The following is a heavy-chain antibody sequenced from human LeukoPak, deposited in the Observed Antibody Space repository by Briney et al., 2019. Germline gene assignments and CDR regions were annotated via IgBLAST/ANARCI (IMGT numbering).Heavy chain of an antibody. J-gene: IGHJ4*02. CDR2: IYYSGST. Sequence: PSETLSLTCTVSGGSISSGGYYWSWIRQHPGKGLEWIGYIYYSGSTYYNPSLKSRVTISVDTSKNQFSLKLSSVTAADTAVYYCARVPHPALEDYFDYWGQGTLVTVSS. V-gene: IGHV4-31*03. CDR1: GGSISSGGYY. CDR3: ARVPHPALEDYFDY.